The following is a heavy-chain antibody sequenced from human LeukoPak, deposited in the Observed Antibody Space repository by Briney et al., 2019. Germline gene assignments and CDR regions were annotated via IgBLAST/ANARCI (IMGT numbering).Heavy chain of an antibody. V-gene: IGHV3-23*01. CDR2: ISGSGGST. J-gene: IGHJ6*02. CDR1: EFTFSSYA. Sequence: PGGSLRLSCAASEFTFSSYAMSRVRQAPGKGLEWVSAISGSGGSTYYADSVKGRFTISRDNSKNTLYLQMNSLRAEDTAVYYCAKARDWLSPWVTGYYGMDVWGQGTTVTVSS. D-gene: IGHD3-9*01. CDR3: AKARDWLSPWVTGYYGMDV.